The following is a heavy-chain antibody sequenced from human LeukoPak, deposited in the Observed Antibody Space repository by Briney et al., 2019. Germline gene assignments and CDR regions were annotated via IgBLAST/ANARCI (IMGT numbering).Heavy chain of an antibody. CDR3: ARGLSGGNSIGY. V-gene: IGHV1-2*02. D-gene: IGHD4-23*01. Sequence: ASVTVSCKASGYTFTGYYMHWVRQAPGQGLEWMGWINPNSGGTNYAQKFQGRVTMTRDTSISTAYMELSRLRSDDTAVYYCARGLSGGNSIGYWGQGTLVTVSS. J-gene: IGHJ4*02. CDR2: INPNSGGT. CDR1: GYTFTGYY.